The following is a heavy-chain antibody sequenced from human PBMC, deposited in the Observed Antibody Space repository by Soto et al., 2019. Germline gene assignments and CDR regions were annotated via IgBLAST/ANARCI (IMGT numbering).Heavy chain of an antibody. V-gene: IGHV2-26*04. CDR3: PSTYCTTWYRFDP. Sequence: QVTVKESGPVLVKPTETLTLTCTVSGFSLSNAGLGVSWIRQPPGKALEWLAHIFSNDEKSYSTSLKSRLTISQNISKCQVVLTMTNMDPVDIATYYCPSTYCTTWYRFDPWGQGTLVTVSS. CDR2: IFSNDEK. D-gene: IGHD6-13*01. CDR1: GFSLSNAGLG. J-gene: IGHJ5*02.